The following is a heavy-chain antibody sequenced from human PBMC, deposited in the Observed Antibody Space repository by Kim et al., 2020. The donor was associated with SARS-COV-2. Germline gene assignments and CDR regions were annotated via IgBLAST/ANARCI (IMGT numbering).Heavy chain of an antibody. Sequence: SETLSLTCAVSGGSISSSNWWSWVRQPPGKGLEWIGEIYHSGSTNYNPSLKSRVSISVDESKNQFSLNLNSVTAADTAVYYCARLPWYYGSGSYLLDCWGQGTLVTVSS. CDR1: GGSISSSNW. CDR2: IYHSGST. CDR3: ARLPWYYGSGSYLLDC. V-gene: IGHV4-4*02. J-gene: IGHJ4*02. D-gene: IGHD3-10*01.